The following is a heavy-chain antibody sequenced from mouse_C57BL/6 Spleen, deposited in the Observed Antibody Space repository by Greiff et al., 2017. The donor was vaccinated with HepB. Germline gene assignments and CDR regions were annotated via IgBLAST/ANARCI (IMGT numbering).Heavy chain of an antibody. D-gene: IGHD2-5*01. CDR1: GYTFTSYW. J-gene: IGHJ4*01. V-gene: IGHV1-52*01. Sequence: QVHVKQPGAELVRPGSSVKLSCKASGYTFTSYWMHWVKQRPIQGLEWIGNIDPSDSETHYNQKFKDKATLTVDKSSSTAYMQLSSLTSEDSAVYYCARHYSNYDYAMDYWGQGTSVTVSS. CDR3: ARHYSNYDYAMDY. CDR2: IDPSDSET.